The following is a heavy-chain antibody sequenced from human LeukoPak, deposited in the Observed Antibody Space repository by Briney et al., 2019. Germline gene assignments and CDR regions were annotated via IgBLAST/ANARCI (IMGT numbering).Heavy chain of an antibody. D-gene: IGHD6-13*01. J-gene: IGHJ4*02. CDR1: GYSFTSYW. V-gene: IGHV5-51*01. Sequence: GESLKISCKGSGYSFTSYWIGWVRQMPGKGLEWMGIIYPGDSDTRNSPSFQGQVTISGDKSISTAYVQWSSLKASDTAMYYCARRDSSSKHFDYWGQGTLVTVSS. CDR3: ARRDSSSKHFDY. CDR2: IYPGDSDT.